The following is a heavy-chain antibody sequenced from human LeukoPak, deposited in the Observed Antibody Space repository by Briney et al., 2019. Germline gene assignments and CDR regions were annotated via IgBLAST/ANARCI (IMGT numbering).Heavy chain of an antibody. CDR1: VYAFTGSY. Sequence: ASQRVSCKASVYAFTGSYMHWVRQAPGDGLEWMGWINSHSCGTNNAQKLHGRVTMTRDTSISTAYMELSRLRSADTAVYYCATDAALYYYDSRGYYYFDYWGQGTLVTAAS. J-gene: IGHJ4*02. V-gene: IGHV1-2*02. CDR3: ATDAALYYYDSRGYYYFDY. CDR2: INSHSCGT. D-gene: IGHD3-22*01.